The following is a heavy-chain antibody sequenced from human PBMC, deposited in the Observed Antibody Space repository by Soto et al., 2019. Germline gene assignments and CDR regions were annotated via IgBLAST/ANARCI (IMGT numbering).Heavy chain of an antibody. CDR1: GFTFSNYW. V-gene: IGHV3-74*03. D-gene: IGHD2-21*01. J-gene: IGHJ6*02. CDR2: VNNDGTDT. CDR3: ARGGLQHALDV. Sequence: EVQLVESGGGLVQPGGSLRLSCAASGFTFSNYWMYWVRQAPGKGLVWVSRVNNDGTDTTHADSVKGRFTISRDNTENTLDLQMNSLSAEDTAVYYWARGGLQHALDVWGQGSTVTVSS.